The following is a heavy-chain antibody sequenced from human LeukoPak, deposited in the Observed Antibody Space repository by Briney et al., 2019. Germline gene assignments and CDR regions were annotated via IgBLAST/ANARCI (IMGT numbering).Heavy chain of an antibody. CDR2: IRYDGSNK. CDR3: ASSYYYDSSGYYPDAFDI. CDR1: GFTFSSYG. V-gene: IGHV3-30*02. Sequence: GGSLRLSCAASGFTFSSYGMHWVRQAPGKELEWVAFIRYDGSNKYYADSVKGRFTISRDNSKNTLYLQMNSLRAEDTAVYYCASSYYYDSSGYYPDAFDIWGQGTMVTVSS. D-gene: IGHD3-22*01. J-gene: IGHJ3*02.